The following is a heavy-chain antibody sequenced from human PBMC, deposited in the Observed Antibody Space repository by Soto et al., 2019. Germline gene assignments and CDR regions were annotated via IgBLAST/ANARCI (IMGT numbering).Heavy chain of an antibody. CDR1: GYTFTSYG. J-gene: IGHJ4*02. V-gene: IGHV1-18*01. Sequence: QVQLVQSGAEVKKPGASVKVSCKASGYTFTSYGISWVRQAPGQGLEWMGWISAYNGNTNYAQKLQGRVTKTTDTSTSTAYMELRSLRSDDTAVYYCARDQGPRDSWNSDNSFDYWGQGTLVTVSS. CDR3: ARDQGPRDSWNSDNSFDY. CDR2: ISAYNGNT. D-gene: IGHD1-7*01.